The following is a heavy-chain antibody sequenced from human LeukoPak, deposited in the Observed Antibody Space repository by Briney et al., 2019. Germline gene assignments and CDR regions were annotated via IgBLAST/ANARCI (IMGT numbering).Heavy chain of an antibody. CDR1: GGSISSYY. V-gene: IGHV4-59*01. CDR3: ARGGRVWLTPYYFDY. Sequence: SETLSLTCTVSGGSISSYYWSWIRQPPGKGLEWIGYIYYSGSTNYIPSLKSRVTISVDTSKNQFSLKLSSVTAADTAVYYCARGGRVWLTPYYFDYWGQGTLVTVSS. D-gene: IGHD2-15*01. J-gene: IGHJ4*02. CDR2: IYYSGST.